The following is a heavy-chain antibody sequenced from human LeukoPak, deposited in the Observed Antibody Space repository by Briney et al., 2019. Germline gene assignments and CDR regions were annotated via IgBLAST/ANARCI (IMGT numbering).Heavy chain of an antibody. Sequence: SGTLSLTCAVYGGSFSGYYWSWIRQPPGKGLEWIGEINHSGSTNYNPSLKSRFTIAVDTSKNQFSLKLRSVPAADTAVYYCARRIYGDYPYDAFDIWGQGTMVTVSS. D-gene: IGHD4-17*01. V-gene: IGHV4-34*01. CDR3: ARRIYGDYPYDAFDI. J-gene: IGHJ3*02. CDR1: GGSFSGYY. CDR2: INHSGST.